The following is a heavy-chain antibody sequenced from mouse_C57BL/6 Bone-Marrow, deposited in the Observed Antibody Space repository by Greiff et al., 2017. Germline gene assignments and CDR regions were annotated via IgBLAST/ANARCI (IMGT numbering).Heavy chain of an antibody. V-gene: IGHV1-15*01. J-gene: IGHJ2*01. CDR2: IDPETGGT. Sequence: QVQLQQSGAELVRPGASVTLSCKASGYTFTDYEMHWVKQTPVHGLEWIGAIDPETGGTAYNQKFKGKAILTADKSSSPAYMQLRSLTSEASAVYYYPVALILLLSYYCDKWGEGTALTVSS. CDR1: GYTFTDYE. D-gene: IGHD1-1*01. CDR3: PVALILLLSYYCDK.